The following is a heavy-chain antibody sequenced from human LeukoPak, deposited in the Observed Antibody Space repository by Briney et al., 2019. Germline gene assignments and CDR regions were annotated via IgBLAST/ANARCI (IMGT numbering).Heavy chain of an antibody. J-gene: IGHJ4*02. Sequence: PGGSLRLSCTASGFSFSDYSMNWVRQAPGKGLEWVSAISGSGGSTYYADSVKGRFTISGDNSKNTLYLQMNTLRAEDTAVYYCAKDLTDYGGIFDCWGQGTLVTVSS. CDR2: ISGSGGST. CDR1: GFSFSDYS. V-gene: IGHV3-23*01. D-gene: IGHD4-23*01. CDR3: AKDLTDYGGIFDC.